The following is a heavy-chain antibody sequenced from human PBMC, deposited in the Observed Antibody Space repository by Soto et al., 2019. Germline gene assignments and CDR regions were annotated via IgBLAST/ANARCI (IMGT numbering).Heavy chain of an antibody. D-gene: IGHD3-16*01. Sequence: GGSLRLSCEASGFTFSNYGMHCVRQAPGKGLEWGALISYDGSNKYYGDSVKGRFTISRDNSKNTLFLQMNSLRSEDTAVYYCAKEEGEQATFWYYNYGLDVWGQGTTVTVSS. CDR3: AKEEGEQATFWYYNYGLDV. CDR1: GFTFSNYG. V-gene: IGHV3-30*18. CDR2: ISYDGSNK. J-gene: IGHJ6*02.